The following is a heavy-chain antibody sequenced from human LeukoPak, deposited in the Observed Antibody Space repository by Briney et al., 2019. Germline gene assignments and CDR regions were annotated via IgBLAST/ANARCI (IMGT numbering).Heavy chain of an antibody. J-gene: IGHJ4*02. CDR2: IGTAGDT. CDR1: GFTFSSYD. D-gene: IGHD3-16*01. V-gene: IGHV3-13*01. Sequence: GGSLRLSCAASGFTFSSYDMHWVRQVTGKGLEWVPAIGTAGDTYYPGSVKGRFTISRENAKNSLYLQMNSLRAGDTAVYYCARAIAAFRGVNYFDYWGQGTLVTVAP. CDR3: ARAIAAFRGVNYFDY.